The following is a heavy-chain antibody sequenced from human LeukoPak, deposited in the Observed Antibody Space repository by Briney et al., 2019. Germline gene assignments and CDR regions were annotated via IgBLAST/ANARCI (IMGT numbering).Heavy chain of an antibody. V-gene: IGHV3-21*01. CDR1: RFTFSRYF. CDR2: ITPSGATT. J-gene: IGHJ4*02. D-gene: IGHD1-1*01. CDR3: VRGKYNSGPDSFEY. Sequence: PGGSLRLSCAASRFTFSRYFMSWFRQAPGKGLEWVSTITPSGATTYYADSVKGRFTISRDNAKNSLYLQMNSLSADDTAVYYCVRGKYNSGPDSFEYWGQGTLVTVSP.